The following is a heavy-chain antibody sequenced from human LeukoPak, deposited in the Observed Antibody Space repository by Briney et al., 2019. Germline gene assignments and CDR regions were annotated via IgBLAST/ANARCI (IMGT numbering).Heavy chain of an antibody. J-gene: IGHJ6*03. Sequence: SETLSLTCAVYGGSFSGYYWSWIRQPPGKGLEWIGEINHSGSTNYNPSLKSRVTISVDTSKNQFSLKLSSVTAADTAVYYCARGIWYYYDSSGRLLPLYYYYYMDVWGKGTTVTVSS. V-gene: IGHV4-34*01. CDR2: INHSGST. CDR3: ARGIWYYYDSSGRLLPLYYYYYMDV. CDR1: GGSFSGYY. D-gene: IGHD3-22*01.